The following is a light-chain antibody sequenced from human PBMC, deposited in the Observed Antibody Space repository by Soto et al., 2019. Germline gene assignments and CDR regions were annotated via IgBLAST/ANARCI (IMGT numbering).Light chain of an antibody. J-gene: IGKJ4*01. CDR1: QGISSW. Sequence: DIQITQSPSSVFASVGDRLTITCRARQGISSWLAWYQQNKGKAPKILIYAASSLPSGVPSRFSGSGSGTDFTLTISRLQPEDFTIYYCQQANSFPLTFGGGTKVDIK. CDR3: QQANSFPLT. V-gene: IGKV1-12*01. CDR2: AAS.